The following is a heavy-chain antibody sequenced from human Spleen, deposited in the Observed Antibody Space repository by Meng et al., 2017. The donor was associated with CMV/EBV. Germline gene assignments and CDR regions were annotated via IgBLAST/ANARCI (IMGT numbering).Heavy chain of an antibody. CDR3: ATPRSCSSTSCYNGMDV. Sequence: ASVKVSCKASGYTFTSYDINWVRQATGQGLEWMGWISAYKGNTNYAQKLQGRVTMTTDTSTSTAYMELRSLRSDDTAVYYCATPRSCSSTSCYNGMDVWGQGTTHTVSS. CDR2: ISAYKGNT. J-gene: IGHJ6*02. CDR1: GYTFTSYD. D-gene: IGHD2-2*02. V-gene: IGHV1-18*01.